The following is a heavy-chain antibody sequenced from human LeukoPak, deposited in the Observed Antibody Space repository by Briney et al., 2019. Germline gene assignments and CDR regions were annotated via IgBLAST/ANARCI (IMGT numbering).Heavy chain of an antibody. CDR3: ARDTSYLAIDY. J-gene: IGHJ4*02. CDR1: GGSISSYY. Sequence: PSETLSLTCTVSGGSISSYYWSWIRQPPGKGLEWIGYIYYSGSTNYNPSLKSRVTISVDTSKNQFSLKLSSVTAADTAVYYCARDTSYLAIDYWGQGTLVTVSS. CDR2: IYYSGST. V-gene: IGHV4-59*01. D-gene: IGHD2-21*01.